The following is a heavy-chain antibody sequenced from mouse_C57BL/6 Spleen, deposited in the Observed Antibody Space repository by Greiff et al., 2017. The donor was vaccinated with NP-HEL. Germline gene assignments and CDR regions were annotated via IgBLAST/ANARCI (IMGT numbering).Heavy chain of an antibody. D-gene: IGHD3-2*02. Sequence: VQLQQSGAELVKPGASVKISCKASGYAFSSYWLNWVKQRPGKGLEWIGQIYPGDGDTTYNGKFKGKATLTADKSSSTAYMQYSSLTSEYTSVYFCAREEDSSGYGGYYFAYWGQGTPLTVSS. CDR1: GYAFSSYW. CDR3: AREEDSSGYGGYYFAY. CDR2: IYPGDGDT. V-gene: IGHV1-80*01. J-gene: IGHJ2*01.